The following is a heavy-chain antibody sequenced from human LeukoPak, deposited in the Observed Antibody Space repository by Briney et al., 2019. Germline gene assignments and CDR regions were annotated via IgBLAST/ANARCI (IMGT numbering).Heavy chain of an antibody. V-gene: IGHV4-34*01. J-gene: IGHJ6*03. CDR2: INHSGST. CDR3: ARAVVTMARPAYYYYYMDV. CDR1: GGSFSGYY. D-gene: IGHD3-10*01. Sequence: SETLSLTCAVYGGSFSGYYWSWIRQPPGKGLEWIGEINHSGSTNYNPSLKSRVTISVDTSKNQFSLKLSSVTAADTAVYYCARAVVTMARPAYYYYYMDVWGKGTTVTVSS.